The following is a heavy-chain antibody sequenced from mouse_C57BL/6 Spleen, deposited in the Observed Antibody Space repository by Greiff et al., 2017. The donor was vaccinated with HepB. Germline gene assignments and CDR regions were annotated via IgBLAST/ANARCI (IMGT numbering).Heavy chain of an antibody. CDR3: TRRAEYYFDY. CDR2: IDPETGGT. J-gene: IGHJ2*01. Sequence: VQLQQSGAELVRPGASVTLSCKASGYTFTDYEMHWVKQTPVHGLEWIGAIDPETGGTAYNQKFKGKAILTADKSSSTAYMELRSLTSEDSAVYYCTRRAEYYFDYWGKGTTLTVSS. V-gene: IGHV1-15*01. CDR1: GYTFTDYE.